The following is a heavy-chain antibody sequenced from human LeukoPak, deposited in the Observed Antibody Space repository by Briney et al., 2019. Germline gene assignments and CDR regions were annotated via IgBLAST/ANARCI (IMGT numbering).Heavy chain of an antibody. CDR3: AKEGVESAVAAPLDY. CDR2: IYSGGST. V-gene: IGHV3-66*01. Sequence: GGSLRLSCAASGFTVSSNYMSWVRQAPGKGLEWVSVIYSGGSTYYADSVKGRFTISRDNSENTLYLQMNSLRAEDTAVYYCAKEGVESAVAAPLDYWGQGTLVTVSS. CDR1: GFTVSSNY. D-gene: IGHD6-19*01. J-gene: IGHJ4*02.